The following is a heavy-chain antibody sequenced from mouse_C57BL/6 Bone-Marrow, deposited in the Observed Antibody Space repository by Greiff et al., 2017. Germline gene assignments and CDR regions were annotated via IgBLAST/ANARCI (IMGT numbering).Heavy chain of an antibody. V-gene: IGHV1-9*01. D-gene: IGHD2-5*01. CDR2: ILPGSGST. Sequence: VQGVESGAELMKPGASVKLSCKATGYTFTGYWIEWVKQRPGHGLEWIGEILPGSGSTNYNEKFKGKATFTADTSSNPAYMQLSSLTTEDSAIYYCALYYSTFRFAYWGQGTLVTVSA. J-gene: IGHJ3*01. CDR1: GYTFTGYW. CDR3: ALYYSTFRFAY.